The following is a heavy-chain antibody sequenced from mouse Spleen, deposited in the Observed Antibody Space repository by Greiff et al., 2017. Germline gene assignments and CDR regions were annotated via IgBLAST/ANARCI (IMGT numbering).Heavy chain of an antibody. CDR3: ARAYYGPLRPFDY. V-gene: IGHV2-4-1*01. Sequence: VMLVESGPGLVAPSQSLSITCTVSGFSLTNYAVHWVRQSPGKGLEWLGVIWSDGSTDYNAAFISRLSISKDNSKSQVFFKMNSLQADDTAIYYCARAYYGPLRPFDYWGQGTTLTVSS. CDR1: GFSLTNYA. CDR2: IWSDGST. J-gene: IGHJ2*01. D-gene: IGHD2-10*01.